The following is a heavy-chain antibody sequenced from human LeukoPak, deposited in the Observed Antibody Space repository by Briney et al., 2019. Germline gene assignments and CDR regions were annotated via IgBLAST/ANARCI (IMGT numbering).Heavy chain of an antibody. V-gene: IGHV4-61*01. D-gene: IGHD6-19*01. CDR1: GGSVSNGRYY. CDR3: ARGGIAVYFDP. J-gene: IGHJ5*02. CDR2: IYYSGST. Sequence: SETLSLTCTVCGGSVSNGRYYWSWIRQPPGKGLEWIGYIYYSGSTNYNPSLKSRVTISVDTSKNQFSLKLSSVTAADTAVYYCARGGIAVYFDPWSQGTLVTVSS.